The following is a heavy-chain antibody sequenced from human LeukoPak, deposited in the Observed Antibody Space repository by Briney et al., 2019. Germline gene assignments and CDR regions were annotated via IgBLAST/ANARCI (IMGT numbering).Heavy chain of an antibody. CDR2: MYYSGRT. D-gene: IGHD3-3*01. Sequence: SETLSLTCTVSGGSISSYYWSWIRQPPGKGLEWIGYMYYSGRTNYNPSLKSRVTISINTSKNQLSLRLSSVTAADTAVYYCARGSDYGDYWGQGTLVTVSA. V-gene: IGHV4-59*01. J-gene: IGHJ4*02. CDR3: ARGSDYGDY. CDR1: GGSISSYY.